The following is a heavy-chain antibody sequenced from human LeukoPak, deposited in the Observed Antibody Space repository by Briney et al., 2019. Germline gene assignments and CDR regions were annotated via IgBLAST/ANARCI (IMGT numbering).Heavy chain of an antibody. J-gene: IGHJ4*02. V-gene: IGHV3-23*01. CDR3: AKDPRRSSGWFDY. CDR2: ISGSGGST. D-gene: IGHD6-19*01. CDR1: GFTFSGYP. Sequence: GGSLGLSVAASGFTFSGYPMSGVRRPPGKGRDGVSAISGSGGSTYYADSVKGRFTISRDNSKNTLYLPMNSLRAEDTAVYYCAKDPRRSSGWFDYWGQGTLVTVSS.